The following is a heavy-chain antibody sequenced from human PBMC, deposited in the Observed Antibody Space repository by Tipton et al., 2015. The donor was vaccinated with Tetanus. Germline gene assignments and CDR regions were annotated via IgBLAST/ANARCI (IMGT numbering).Heavy chain of an antibody. J-gene: IGHJ4*02. CDR2: INHSGST. D-gene: IGHD2-21*02. Sequence: TLSLTCAVYGGSFSAYYWSWIRQSPGKGLEWIGEINHSGSTTYSPSFKSRVTISVDTPKNQFSLKLTSVTAADTAVYYCARAGMVTDDRSKFDSWGQGSLVSVSS. CDR3: ARAGMVTDDRSKFDS. V-gene: IGHV4-34*01. CDR1: GGSFSAYY.